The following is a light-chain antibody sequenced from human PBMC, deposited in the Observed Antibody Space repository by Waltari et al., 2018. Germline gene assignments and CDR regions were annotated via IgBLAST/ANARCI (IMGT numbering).Light chain of an antibody. V-gene: IGLV1-40*01. CDR2: GNN. J-gene: IGLJ2*01. CDR1: TPNIGAGPD. Sequence: QSVLTQPPSVSGTPGQRVTISCSGSTPNIGAGPDVPWSQPLPGTPPKLLIYGNNKRPSGVPDRFSGSKSGTSASLAITGLQADDEADYFCQSFDNMLSGGVVFGGGTKLAVL. CDR3: QSFDNMLSGGVV.